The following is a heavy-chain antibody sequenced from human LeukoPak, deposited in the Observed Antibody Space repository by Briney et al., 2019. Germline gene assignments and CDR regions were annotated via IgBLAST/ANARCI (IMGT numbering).Heavy chain of an antibody. Sequence: ASVKVSCKASGYTFINYGLSGVRQAPGQGLEGRGFISINNGNTNYAQTFQGRVTITTDTSTTTAYMELRSLRPDDTAVFYCVRDSSQVSYGMDVWGKGTTVIVSS. CDR2: ISINNGNT. CDR3: VRDSSQVSYGMDV. V-gene: IGHV1-18*01. J-gene: IGHJ6*04. CDR1: GYTFINYG. D-gene: IGHD6-19*01.